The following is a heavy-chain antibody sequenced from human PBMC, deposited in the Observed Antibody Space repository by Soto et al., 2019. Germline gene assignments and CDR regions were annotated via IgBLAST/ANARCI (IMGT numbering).Heavy chain of an antibody. Sequence: ASVKVSCKASGYTFTSYYMHWVRQAPGQGLEWMGIINPSGGSTSYAQKFQGRVTMTRDTSTSTVYMELSSLRSEDTAVYYCARDKGWEYCSGGSCYWSYGMDVWGQGTTVTVSS. J-gene: IGHJ6*02. CDR3: ARDKGWEYCSGGSCYWSYGMDV. CDR2: INPSGGST. V-gene: IGHV1-46*01. CDR1: GYTFTSYY. D-gene: IGHD2-15*01.